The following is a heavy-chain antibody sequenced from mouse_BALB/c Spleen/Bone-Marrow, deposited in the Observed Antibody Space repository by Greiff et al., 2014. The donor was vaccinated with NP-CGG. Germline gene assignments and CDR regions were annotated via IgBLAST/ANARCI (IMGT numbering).Heavy chain of an antibody. D-gene: IGHD6-1*01. CDR3: ARPTPRYYAMDY. V-gene: IGHV2-9*02. J-gene: IGHJ4*01. CDR1: GFSLTNYG. CDR2: IWAGGST. Sequence: VKLVESGPGLVAPSQSLSITCTVSGFSLTNYGVYWVRQPPGKGLEWLGVIWAGGSTNYNSALMSRLSISKYNSKSQVFLKMNSLQTDDTAMYYCARPTPRYYAMDYWGQGTSVTVSS.